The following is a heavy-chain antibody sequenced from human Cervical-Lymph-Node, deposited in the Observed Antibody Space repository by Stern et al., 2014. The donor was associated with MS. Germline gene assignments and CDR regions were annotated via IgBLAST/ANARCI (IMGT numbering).Heavy chain of an antibody. CDR2: IKEDGTEK. Sequence: VQLVESGGGLVQPGGSRRLSCVGSGFTLSNYWMSWVRQAPGKGLGWVSNIKEDGTEKHYVDSVKGRFTISRDNAKNSLYLEMDNLRAEDTALYYCARDSEGFGGGWTYWGQGTLVTVSS. J-gene: IGHJ4*02. CDR3: ARDSEGFGGGWTY. D-gene: IGHD6-19*01. V-gene: IGHV3-7*01. CDR1: GFTLSNYW.